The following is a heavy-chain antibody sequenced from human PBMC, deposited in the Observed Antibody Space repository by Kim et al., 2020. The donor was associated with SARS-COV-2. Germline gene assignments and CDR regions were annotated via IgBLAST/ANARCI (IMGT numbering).Heavy chain of an antibody. J-gene: IGHJ4*02. CDR2: LKPDETNI. V-gene: IGHV3-74*01. CDR3: ARDQTAAGPTTFYY. CDR1: GFTFSTYW. Sequence: GGSLRLSCTASGFTFSTYWMHWVRQAPGKGPVWVSRLKPDETNIRYADSVKGRFTVSRDNAKNTLYLQMNSLRVEDTAVYYCARDQTAAGPTTFYYWGQGTLVTVSS. D-gene: IGHD6-13*01.